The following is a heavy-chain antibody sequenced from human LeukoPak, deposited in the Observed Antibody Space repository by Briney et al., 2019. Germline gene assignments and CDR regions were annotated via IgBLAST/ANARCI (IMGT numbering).Heavy chain of an antibody. V-gene: IGHV1-2*06. Sequence: ASVKVSCKASGYTFTGYDIHWGRHAPGQGLEWMGRINPNSGGTNYAQKFQGRVTMTRDTSISTAYMELSRLRSDDTAVYYCARGPRSYYGSGSYTWFDPWGQGTLVTVSS. CDR2: INPNSGGT. CDR1: GYTFTGYD. CDR3: ARGPRSYYGSGSYTWFDP. D-gene: IGHD3-10*01. J-gene: IGHJ5*02.